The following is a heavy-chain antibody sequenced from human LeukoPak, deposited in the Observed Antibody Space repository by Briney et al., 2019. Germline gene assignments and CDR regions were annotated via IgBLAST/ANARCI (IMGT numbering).Heavy chain of an antibody. CDR1: GFSFSSYW. V-gene: IGHV3-7*01. J-gene: IGHJ4*02. CDR2: TKQDGGEK. CDR3: AREGHSVYNY. Sequence: GGSLRLSCAASGFSFSSYWMSWVRQAPGKGPEWVANTKQDGGEKFYVDSVKGRFTISRDNAKNSLYLQMNSLRVDDTAVYYCAREGHSVYNYWGQGTLVTVSS. D-gene: IGHD5/OR15-5a*01.